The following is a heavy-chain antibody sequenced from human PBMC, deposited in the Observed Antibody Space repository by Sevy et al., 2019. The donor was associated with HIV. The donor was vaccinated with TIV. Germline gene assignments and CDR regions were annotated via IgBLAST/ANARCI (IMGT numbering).Heavy chain of an antibody. V-gene: IGHV3-30-3*01. CDR1: GFTFSSYA. J-gene: IGHJ4*02. CDR3: ARDTRKLRFLELAY. Sequence: WGSLRLSCAASGFTFSSYAMHWVRQAPGKGLEWVAVISYDGSNKYYADSVKGRFTISRDNSKNTLYLQMNSLRAEDTAVYYCARDTRKLRFLELAYWGQGTLVTVSS. CDR2: ISYDGSNK. D-gene: IGHD3-3*01.